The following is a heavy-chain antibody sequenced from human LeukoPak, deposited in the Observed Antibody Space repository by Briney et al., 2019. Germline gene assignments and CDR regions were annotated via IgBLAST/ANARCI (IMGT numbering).Heavy chain of an antibody. V-gene: IGHV4-34*01. CDR2: INHSGST. J-gene: IGHJ5*02. D-gene: IGHD6-19*01. CDR3: ARQKQWLALNWFDP. Sequence: NPSETLSLTCAVYGGSFSGYYWSWIRQPPGKGLEWIGEINHSGSTNYNPSLKSRVTISVDTSKNQFSLKLSSVTAADTAVYYCARQKQWLALNWFDPWGQGILVTVSS. CDR1: GGSFSGYY.